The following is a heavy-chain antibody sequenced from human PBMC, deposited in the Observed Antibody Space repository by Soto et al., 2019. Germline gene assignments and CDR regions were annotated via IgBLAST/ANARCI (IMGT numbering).Heavy chain of an antibody. CDR1: GFAFSSYI. J-gene: IGHJ4*02. V-gene: IGHV3-48*02. D-gene: IGHD1-1*01. Sequence: PGGSLRLSCAASGFAFSSYIMNWVRQAPGKGLEWVSYISGSADTIYYADSVKGRFTVSRDNTKNSLYLQMNSLRDEDTAVYYCARDGSHDYWGQGTLVTVSS. CDR3: ARDGSHDY. CDR2: ISGSADTI.